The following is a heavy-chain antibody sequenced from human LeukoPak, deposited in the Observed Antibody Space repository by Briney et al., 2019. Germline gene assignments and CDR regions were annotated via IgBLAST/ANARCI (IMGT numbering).Heavy chain of an antibody. CDR1: GFTFSSYA. CDR2: ISGSGGST. V-gene: IGHV3-23*01. D-gene: IGHD3-10*01. CDR3: AKKGPLVRGSGSPYYYGMDV. J-gene: IGHJ6*04. Sequence: GGSLRLSCAASGFTFSSYAMSWVRQAPGKGLEWVSAISGSGGSTYYADSVKGRFTISRDNSKNTLYLQMNSLRAEDTAVYYCAKKGPLVRGSGSPYYYGMDVWGKGTTVTVSS.